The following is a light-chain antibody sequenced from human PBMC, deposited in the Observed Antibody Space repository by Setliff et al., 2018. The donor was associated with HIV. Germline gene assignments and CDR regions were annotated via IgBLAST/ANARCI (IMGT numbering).Light chain of an antibody. J-gene: IGLJ2*01. Sequence: QFVLTQPPSVSGAPGQRVTISCTGSISNIGAVYDVHWYQQLPGRAPKLLIFGNNNRPSGVPDRFSGSKSGTSASLAITGLQAEDEADYYCQSYDSSLSGYVTFGGGTKVTVL. CDR3: QSYDSSLSGYVT. CDR1: ISNIGAVYD. CDR2: GNN. V-gene: IGLV1-40*01.